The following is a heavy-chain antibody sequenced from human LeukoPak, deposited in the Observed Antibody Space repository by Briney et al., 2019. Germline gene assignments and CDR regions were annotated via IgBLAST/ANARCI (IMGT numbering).Heavy chain of an antibody. Sequence: ASVKVFCKASGYTFTGYYMHWVRQAPGQGLEWMGWINPNSGGTNYAQKFQGRVTMTRDTSISTAYMELSRLRSDDTAVYYCARDYDPLHDYYYMDVWGKGTTVTVSS. CDR2: INPNSGGT. D-gene: IGHD5-12*01. V-gene: IGHV1-2*02. J-gene: IGHJ6*03. CDR1: GYTFTGYY. CDR3: ARDYDPLHDYYYMDV.